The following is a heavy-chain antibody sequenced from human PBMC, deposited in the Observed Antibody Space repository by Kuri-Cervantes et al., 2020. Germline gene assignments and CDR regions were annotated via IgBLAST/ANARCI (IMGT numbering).Heavy chain of an antibody. J-gene: IGHJ4*02. Sequence: SVKVSCKASGGTFSSYAISWVRQAPGQGLEWMGGIIPIFGTANYAQKFQGRVTITADKSTSTAYMELSSLRSEDTVVYYCARDSELAVVGTFGYWGQGTLVTVSS. D-gene: IGHD6-19*01. CDR2: IIPIFGTA. CDR3: ARDSELAVVGTFGY. V-gene: IGHV1-69*06. CDR1: GGTFSSYA.